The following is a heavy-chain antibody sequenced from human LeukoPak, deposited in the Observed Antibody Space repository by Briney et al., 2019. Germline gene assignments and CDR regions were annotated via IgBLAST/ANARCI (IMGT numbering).Heavy chain of an antibody. CDR3: AELGITMIGGV. Sequence: GGSLRLSCAASGFTFSRYTMNWVRQATGKGLECVAKIKEDGSEKHYVDSVKGRFTISRDNAKNSLYLQMNSLRAEDTAVYYCAELGITMIGGVWGKGTTVTISS. V-gene: IGHV3-7*01. J-gene: IGHJ6*04. D-gene: IGHD3-10*02. CDR2: IKEDGSEK. CDR1: GFTFSRYT.